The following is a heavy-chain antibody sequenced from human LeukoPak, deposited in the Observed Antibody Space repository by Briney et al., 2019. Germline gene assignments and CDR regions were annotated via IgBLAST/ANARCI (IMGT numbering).Heavy chain of an antibody. V-gene: IGHV3-7*03. Sequence: GGSLRLSCAASGFTFSSYWMNWARQAPGKGLEWVASISHNGNVNYFVDSVKGRFTISGDNAKNSLYLQMSNLRAEDTAVYFCARGGGLDVWGQGATVTVSS. D-gene: IGHD3-16*01. J-gene: IGHJ6*02. CDR3: ARGGGLDV. CDR2: ISHNGNVN. CDR1: GFTFSSYW.